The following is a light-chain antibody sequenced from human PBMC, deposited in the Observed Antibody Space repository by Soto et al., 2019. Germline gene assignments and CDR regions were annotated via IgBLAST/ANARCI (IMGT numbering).Light chain of an antibody. V-gene: IGKV3-11*01. CDR3: RQRYNLPLT. CDR1: QSIGNS. CDR2: DAF. Sequence: TVLTRSQATLKLSPGERATLSCKASQSIGNSLGWFQQKPGQAPRLLIDDAFNRATGIPARFTGSGSGSDVTLTISSLEPEDFGLYYCRQRYNLPLTFGGGTKVEIK. J-gene: IGKJ4*01.